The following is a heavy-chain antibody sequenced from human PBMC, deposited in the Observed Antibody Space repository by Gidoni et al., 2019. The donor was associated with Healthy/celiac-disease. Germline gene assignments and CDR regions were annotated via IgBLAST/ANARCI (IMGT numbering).Heavy chain of an antibody. J-gene: IGHJ4*02. V-gene: IGHV4-39*01. CDR3: ARMLRLHFDY. CDR1: GGSIGSSSYY. Sequence: QLQLQESGPGLVKPSATLSLTCTVSGGSIGSSSYYWVWIRQPPGKGLEWIGSIYYSGRTYYNPSLKSRVTISVDTSKNQFSLKLSSVTAADTAVYYCARMLRLHFDYWGQGTLVTVSS. D-gene: IGHD2-15*01. CDR2: IYYSGRT.